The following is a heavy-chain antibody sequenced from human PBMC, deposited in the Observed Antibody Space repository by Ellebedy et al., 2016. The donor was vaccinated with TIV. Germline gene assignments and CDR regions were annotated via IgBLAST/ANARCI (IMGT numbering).Heavy chain of an antibody. V-gene: IGHV1-2*02. CDR2: INPNSGGT. J-gene: IGHJ4*02. CDR3: ARGFVVVPAAMGY. Sequence: ASVKVSXXASGYTFTGYYMHWVRQAPGQGLEWMGWINPNSGGTNYAQKFQGRVTMTRDTSISTAYMELSRLRSDDTAVYYCARGFVVVPAAMGYWGQGTLVTVSS. CDR1: GYTFTGYY. D-gene: IGHD2-2*01.